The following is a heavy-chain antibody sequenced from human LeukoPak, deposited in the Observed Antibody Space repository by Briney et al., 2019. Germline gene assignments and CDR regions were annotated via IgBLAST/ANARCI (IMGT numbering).Heavy chain of an antibody. Sequence: ASVKVSCKASGSTFTSYAMNWVRPAPGQGLEWMGWINTNTGNPTYAQGFTGRFVFSLDTSVSTAYLQISSLKAEDTAVYYCARRDLIAAADDFDYWGQGTLVTVSS. CDR2: INTNTGNP. J-gene: IGHJ4*02. CDR3: ARRDLIAAADDFDY. D-gene: IGHD6-13*01. CDR1: GSTFTSYA. V-gene: IGHV7-4-1*02.